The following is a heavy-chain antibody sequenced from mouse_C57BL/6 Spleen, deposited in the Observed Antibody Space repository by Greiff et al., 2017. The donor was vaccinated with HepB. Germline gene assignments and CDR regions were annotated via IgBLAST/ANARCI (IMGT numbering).Heavy chain of an antibody. J-gene: IGHJ1*03. CDR3: TIYDYDAGYFDV. D-gene: IGHD2-4*01. CDR1: GYTFTSYW. CDR2: IYPGNSDT. V-gene: IGHV1-5*01. Sequence: EVKLVESGTVLARPGASVKMSCKTSGYTFTSYWMHWVKQRPGQGLEWIGAIYPGNSDTSYNQKFKGKAKLTAVTSASTAYMELSSLTNEDSAVYYCTIYDYDAGYFDVWGTGTTVTVSS.